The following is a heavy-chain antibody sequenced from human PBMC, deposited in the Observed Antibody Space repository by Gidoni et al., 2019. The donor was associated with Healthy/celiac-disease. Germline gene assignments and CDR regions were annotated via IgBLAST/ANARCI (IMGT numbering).Heavy chain of an antibody. V-gene: IGHV5-51*01. CDR2: IYPGDSDT. D-gene: IGHD6-19*01. CDR3: ARQGSWLVRGYYYMDV. CDR1: GYLFTSYW. Sequence: EVHLVQSVAEVTKPGESLTISCKGSGYLFTSYWIGWVRQMPGKGLEWMGIIYPGDSDTRYSPSFQGQVTISADKSISTAYLQWSSLKASDTAMYYCARQGSWLVRGYYYMDVWGKGTTVTVSS. J-gene: IGHJ6*03.